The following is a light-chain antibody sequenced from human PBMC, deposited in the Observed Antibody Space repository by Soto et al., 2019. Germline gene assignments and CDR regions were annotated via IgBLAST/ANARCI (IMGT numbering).Light chain of an antibody. J-gene: IGKJ1*01. CDR3: QQYYNWPRT. CDR1: QSVSNN. Sequence: EIVMTQSPVTLSVSPGQRATLSCRASQSVSNNLAWYQQKPGQAPRLLIYGASTRATGIPARFSGSGSGTEFTLTISSLQSEDFAVYYCQQYYNWPRTFGQGTKVEIK. V-gene: IGKV3-15*01. CDR2: GAS.